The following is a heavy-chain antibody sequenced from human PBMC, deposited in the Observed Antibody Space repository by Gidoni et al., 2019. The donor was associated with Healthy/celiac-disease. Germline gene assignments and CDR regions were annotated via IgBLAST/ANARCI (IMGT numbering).Heavy chain of an antibody. V-gene: IGHV3-43*02. J-gene: IGHJ4*02. CDR3: AKDDYDILTGYSPMYFDY. Sequence: EVQLVESGGGVVQPGGSLRLSCAASGFTFADYAMHWVRQAPGKGLEWVSLISGDGGSTYYADSVKGRFTISRDNSKNSLYLQMNSLRTEDTALYYCAKDDYDILTGYSPMYFDYWGQGTLVTVSS. CDR1: GFTFADYA. D-gene: IGHD3-9*01. CDR2: ISGDGGST.